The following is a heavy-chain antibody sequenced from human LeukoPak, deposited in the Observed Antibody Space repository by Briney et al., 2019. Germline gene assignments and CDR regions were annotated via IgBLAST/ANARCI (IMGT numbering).Heavy chain of an antibody. D-gene: IGHD3-22*01. CDR2: IWYDGSNK. J-gene: IGHJ4*02. V-gene: IGHV3-33*01. CDR3: ARDPSSSGYYYDSSGYPPDY. Sequence: GGSLRLSCAASGFTFSSYGMHWVRQAPGKGLEGVAVIWYDGSNKYYADSVKGRFTISRDNSKNTLYLQMNSLRAEDTAVYYCARDPSSSGYYYDSSGYPPDYWGQGTLVTVSS. CDR1: GFTFSSYG.